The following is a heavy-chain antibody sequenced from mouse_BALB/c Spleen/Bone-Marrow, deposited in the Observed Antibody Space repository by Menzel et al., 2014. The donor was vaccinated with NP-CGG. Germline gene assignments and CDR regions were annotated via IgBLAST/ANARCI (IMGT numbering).Heavy chain of an antibody. D-gene: IGHD1-1*01. CDR3: ARRGVYYYGSFDY. V-gene: IGHV1-69*02. Sequence: VQLQQSGAELVKPGASVKLSCKASGYTFTDYWMHWVKQRPGQGLEWIGAIDTSDSYTSYNQKFKGKATLTVDESSSTAYMQLSSLTSEDSAVYYCARRGVYYYGSFDYWGQGTTLTVSS. CDR1: GYTFTDYW. CDR2: IDTSDSYT. J-gene: IGHJ2*01.